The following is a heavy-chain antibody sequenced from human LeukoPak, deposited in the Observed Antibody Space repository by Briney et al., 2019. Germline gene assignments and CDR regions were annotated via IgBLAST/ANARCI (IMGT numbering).Heavy chain of an antibody. Sequence: PGGSLRLSXAASGFTFSSYGMHWVRQSPGKGLEWLAIIWYDGSNKYYADSVKGRFTISRDNSKNTLYLQVNSLRAEDTAVYYCAKGAGSYYNYFDYWGQGTLVTVSS. CDR3: AKGAGSYYNYFDY. CDR1: GFTFSSYG. J-gene: IGHJ4*02. CDR2: IWYDGSNK. V-gene: IGHV3-33*06. D-gene: IGHD3-22*01.